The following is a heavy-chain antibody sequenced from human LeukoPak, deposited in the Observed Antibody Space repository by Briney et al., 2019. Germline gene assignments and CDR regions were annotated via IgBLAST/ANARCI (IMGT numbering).Heavy chain of an antibody. J-gene: IGHJ4*02. D-gene: IGHD3-22*01. V-gene: IGHV3-7*01. Sequence: GGSLRLSCAASGFTFSSYWMSWVRQAPGKGLEWVANIKQDGSEKYYVDSVKGRFTISRDNAKNSLYLQMNSLRAEDTAVYYCARDGVITMIVVVYFDYWGQGTLVTVSS. CDR1: GFTFSSYW. CDR3: ARDGVITMIVVVYFDY. CDR2: IKQDGSEK.